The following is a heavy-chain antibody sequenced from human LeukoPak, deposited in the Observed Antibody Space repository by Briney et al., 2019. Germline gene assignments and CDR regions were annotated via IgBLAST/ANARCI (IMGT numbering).Heavy chain of an antibody. J-gene: IGHJ4*02. D-gene: IGHD4-11*01. CDR1: GGTFSSYA. Sequence: SVKVSCKASGGTFSSYAISWVRQAPGQGLEWMGRIIPILGIANYAQKFQGRVTITADKSTSTAYMELSSLRSDDTAVYYCASSMTTVVFDYWGQGTLVTVSS. CDR3: ASSMTTVVFDY. CDR2: IIPILGIA. V-gene: IGHV1-69*04.